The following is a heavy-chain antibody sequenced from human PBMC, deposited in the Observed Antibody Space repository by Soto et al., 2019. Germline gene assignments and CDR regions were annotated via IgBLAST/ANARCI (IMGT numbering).Heavy chain of an antibody. Sequence: GGSLRLSCAASGFTFSSYAMHWVRQAPGKGLEWVAVISYDGSNKYYADSVKGRFTISRDNSKNTLYLQMNSLRAEDTAVYYCARVMITTDYYYGMDVWGQGTTVTVSS. J-gene: IGHJ6*02. V-gene: IGHV3-30-3*01. D-gene: IGHD3-16*01. CDR2: ISYDGSNK. CDR1: GFTFSSYA. CDR3: ARVMITTDYYYGMDV.